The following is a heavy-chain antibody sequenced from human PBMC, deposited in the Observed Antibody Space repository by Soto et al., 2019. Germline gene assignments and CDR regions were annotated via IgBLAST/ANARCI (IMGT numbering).Heavy chain of an antibody. CDR2: INSDGSST. Sequence: EVQLVESGGGLVQPGGSLRLSCAASGFTFSSYWMHWVRQAPGKGLVWVSRINSDGSSTSYADSVKGRFTISRDNAKNTLYLQMNSVRAEDTAVYYCARTSLVVAAATRQDYWGQGTLVTVSS. CDR3: ARTSLVVAAATRQDY. J-gene: IGHJ4*02. CDR1: GFTFSSYW. D-gene: IGHD2-15*01. V-gene: IGHV3-74*01.